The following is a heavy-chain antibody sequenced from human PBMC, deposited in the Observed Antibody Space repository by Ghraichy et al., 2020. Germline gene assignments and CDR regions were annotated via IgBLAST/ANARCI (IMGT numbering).Heavy chain of an antibody. J-gene: IGHJ6*02. Sequence: SETLSLTCAVYGGSFSGYYWSWIRQPPGKGLEWIGEINHSGSTNYNPSLKSRVTISVDTSKNQFSLKLSSVTAADTAVYYCARGLSAGDYDFWSGEGRPYYYYYGMDVWGQGTTVTVSS. CDR2: INHSGST. V-gene: IGHV4-34*01. CDR3: ARGLSAGDYDFWSGEGRPYYYYYGMDV. D-gene: IGHD3-3*01. CDR1: GGSFSGYY.